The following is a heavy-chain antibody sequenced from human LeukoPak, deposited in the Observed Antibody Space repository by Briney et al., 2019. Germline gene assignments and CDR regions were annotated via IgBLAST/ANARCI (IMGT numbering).Heavy chain of an antibody. V-gene: IGHV4-59*01. D-gene: IGHD1-1*01. Sequence: PSETLSLTCTVSGGSISGYYWSWIRQSPGKGLEWIGYIHYTGNTKSNPPLKSRVTISVDTSKNQFSLDLSSVTAADTAVYYCVRERLDDAGYYYMNVWGKGTTVTVSS. CDR1: GGSISGYY. CDR2: IHYTGNT. CDR3: VRERLDDAGYYYMNV. J-gene: IGHJ6*03.